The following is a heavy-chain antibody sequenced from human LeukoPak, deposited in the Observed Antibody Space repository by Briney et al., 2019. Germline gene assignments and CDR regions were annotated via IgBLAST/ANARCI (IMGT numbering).Heavy chain of an antibody. CDR2: IRGGGDT. CDR1: GFTFSSYA. CDR3: AKANWVSNADAVW. Sequence: GGSLRLSCAAVGFTFSSYAMSWVRQSPARGLEWVSSIRGGGDTFYADSVKGRFTLSRGDSRNTVFLQLNNLRVEDTAIYYCAKANWVSNADAVWWGQGTVVTVS. V-gene: IGHV3-23*01. J-gene: IGHJ4*02. D-gene: IGHD1-1*01.